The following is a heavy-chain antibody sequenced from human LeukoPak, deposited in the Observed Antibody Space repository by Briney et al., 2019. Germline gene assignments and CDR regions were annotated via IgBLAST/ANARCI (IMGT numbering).Heavy chain of an antibody. V-gene: IGHV4-59*01. D-gene: IGHD1-26*01. CDR3: ARGGSYLGFDY. Sequence: SETLSLTCTVSCGSISSYYWSWIRQPPGKGLEWIGYIYYSGSTNYNPSLKSRVTISVDTSKNQFSLKLSSVTAADTAVYYCARGGSYLGFDYWGQGTLVTVSS. CDR1: CGSISSYY. CDR2: IYYSGST. J-gene: IGHJ4*02.